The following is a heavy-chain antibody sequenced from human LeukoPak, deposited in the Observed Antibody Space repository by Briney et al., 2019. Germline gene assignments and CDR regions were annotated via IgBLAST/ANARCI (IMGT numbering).Heavy chain of an antibody. CDR1: GFMFSSYW. CDR3: ARGGYYYDGSQSY. V-gene: IGHV3-7*01. Sequence: PGESLRLSCAASGFMFSSYWMTWVRQAAGKGLEWVANIKQDGSEKHYLDSVKGRFTISRDNAKNSLYLQMNNLSAEDTAVYYCARGGYYYDGSQSYWGQGTLVTVSS. CDR2: IKQDGSEK. J-gene: IGHJ4*02. D-gene: IGHD3-22*01.